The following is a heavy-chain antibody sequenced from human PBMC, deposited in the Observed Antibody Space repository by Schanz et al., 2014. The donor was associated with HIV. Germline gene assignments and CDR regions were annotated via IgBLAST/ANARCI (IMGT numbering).Heavy chain of an antibody. J-gene: IGHJ4*02. CDR1: GGTFRSFA. V-gene: IGHV1-69*01. D-gene: IGHD1-1*01. CDR3: ASSSPMGLEIDF. Sequence: QVPLVQSGTEVKKPGSSVKVSCKPSGGTFRSFAISWVRQAPGQGLEWMGGIIPLFGTTNYAQKFQGRVTITADESTSTAYMELSSLKSEDTAMYYCASSSPMGLEIDFWGQGTLVTVSS. CDR2: IIPLFGTT.